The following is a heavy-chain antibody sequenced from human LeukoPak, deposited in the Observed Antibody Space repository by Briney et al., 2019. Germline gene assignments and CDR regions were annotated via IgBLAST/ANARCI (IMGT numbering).Heavy chain of an antibody. Sequence: SETLSLTCTVSGGSISSSSYYWGWIRQPPGKGLEWIGSIYYSGSTYYNPSLKSRVTISVDTPKNQFSLKLCSVTAADTGVYFCARSNHFWSAFLDTWGEGTLVTVPS. CDR1: GGSISSSSYY. D-gene: IGHD3-3*02. J-gene: IGHJ4*02. V-gene: IGHV4-39*07. CDR2: IYYSGST. CDR3: ARSNHFWSAFLDT.